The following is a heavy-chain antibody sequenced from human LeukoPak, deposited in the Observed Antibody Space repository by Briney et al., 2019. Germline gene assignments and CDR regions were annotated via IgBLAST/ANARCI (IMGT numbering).Heavy chain of an antibody. J-gene: IGHJ4*02. CDR2: INPNSGDT. V-gene: IGHV1-2*02. D-gene: IGHD6-13*01. CDR1: GYIFTDCY. CDR3: ARDGQRRSPAAAGHGEVGH. Sequence: ASVKVSCRTSGYIFTDCYIHWVRQAPGQGLEWMGWINPNSGDTTYGQKFQGRVTMTRDTSISMAYMELTRLRSDDTAVYYCARDGQRRSPAAAGHGEVGHWGQRTLVTVSS.